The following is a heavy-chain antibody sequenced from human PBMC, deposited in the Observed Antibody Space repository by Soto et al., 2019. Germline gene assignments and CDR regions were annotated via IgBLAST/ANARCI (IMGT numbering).Heavy chain of an antibody. CDR2: INHSGST. Sequence: HSDTLSLTCFLSVGSISSGCYSCRWLCPQPGKGLVWFGYINHSGSTNYNPSLKSRVTISVDTSKNQFSLKLSSVTAADTAVYYCARVGVGNYDFWSGYTNGMDVWGQGPTVTVSS. D-gene: IGHD3-3*01. V-gene: IGHV4-30-2*01. J-gene: IGHJ6*02. CDR3: ARVGVGNYDFWSGYTNGMDV. CDR1: VGSISSGCYS.